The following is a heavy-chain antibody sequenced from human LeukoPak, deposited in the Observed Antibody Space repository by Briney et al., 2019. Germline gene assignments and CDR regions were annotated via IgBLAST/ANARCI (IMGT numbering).Heavy chain of an antibody. V-gene: IGHV3-21*01. Sequence: PGGSLRLSCAASGFTFSSYTMNWVRQAPGKGMEWVSSISSTSSYIHYADSVKGRFTISRDSAKNSLYLQMDSLRAEDTAVYYCAKESSAWYYFDYWGQGTLVTVSS. CDR2: ISSTSSYI. CDR3: AKESSAWYYFDY. CDR1: GFTFSSYT. J-gene: IGHJ4*02. D-gene: IGHD6-19*01.